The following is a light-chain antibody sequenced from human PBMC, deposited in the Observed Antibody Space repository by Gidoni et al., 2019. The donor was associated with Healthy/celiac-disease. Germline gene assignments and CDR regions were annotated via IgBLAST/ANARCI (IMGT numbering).Light chain of an antibody. CDR3: CSYAGSYTFGVV. Sequence: QSALTQPRSVSGSPGQPVTISCTGTSSDVGGYNYVSCYQQHPGKAPKLMIYDVSKRPSGVPDRFSGSKSGNPASLTISGLQAEDEADYYCCSYAGSYTFGVVFGGGTKLTVL. CDR2: DVS. V-gene: IGLV2-11*01. CDR1: SSDVGGYNY. J-gene: IGLJ2*01.